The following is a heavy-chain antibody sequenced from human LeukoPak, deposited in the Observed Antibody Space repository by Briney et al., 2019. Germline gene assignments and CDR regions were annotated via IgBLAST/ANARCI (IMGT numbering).Heavy chain of an antibody. J-gene: IGHJ4*02. V-gene: IGHV1-18*01. CDR2: ISAYNGNT. D-gene: IGHD6-13*01. Sequence: GASVKVSCKASGYTFTSYGISWVRQAPGQGLEWMGWISAYNGNTNYAQKLQGRVTMTTDTSTSTAYMELRSLRSDDTAVYYCARDRSRIAAAGADFDYWGQGTLVTVSS. CDR3: ARDRSRIAAAGADFDY. CDR1: GYTFTSYG.